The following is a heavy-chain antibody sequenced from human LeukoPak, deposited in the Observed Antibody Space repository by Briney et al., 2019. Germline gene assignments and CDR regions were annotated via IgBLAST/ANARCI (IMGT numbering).Heavy chain of an antibody. J-gene: IGHJ3*02. D-gene: IGHD1-26*01. CDR2: ISYDGSNK. CDR3: ARGPGPIAGAKNPFDI. CDR1: GLTFSSYA. Sequence: GGSLRLACAASGLTFSSYAMHWVRQAPGKGLEWVAVISYDGSNKYYADSVKGRFTISGDKSKNTLYLQMDSLRPEDTAFYYCARGPGPIAGAKNPFDIWGQGTMVTVSS. V-gene: IGHV3-30*01.